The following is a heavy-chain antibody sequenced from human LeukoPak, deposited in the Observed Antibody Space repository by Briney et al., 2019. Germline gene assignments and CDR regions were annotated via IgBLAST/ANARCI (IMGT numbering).Heavy chain of an antibody. CDR2: MNSNNGDT. CDR3: ARPPGGYGSIF. V-gene: IGHV1-8*01. CDR1: GYTFTSYD. D-gene: IGHD3-10*01. J-gene: IGHJ4*02. Sequence: ASVTVPCTTSGYTFTSYDINWVRQATGQGLEWMGWMNSNNGDTGYAQQFQGRVTMTRNTSTSTAYMELSSLRSEDTAVYYCARPPGGYGSIFWGQGTLVTVSS.